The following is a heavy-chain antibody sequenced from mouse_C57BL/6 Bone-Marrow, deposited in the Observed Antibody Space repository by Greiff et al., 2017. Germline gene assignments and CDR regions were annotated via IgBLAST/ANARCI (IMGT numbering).Heavy chain of an antibody. J-gene: IGHJ1*03. V-gene: IGHV1-15*01. CDR1: GYTFTDYE. Sequence: VKLVESGAELVRPGASVTLSCKASGYTFTDYEMHWVKQTPVHGLAWIGALAPETGGTAYNQTFKGKAILTAAKSTSTAYMELRRLSSEDSAVYYVTRVRGNWNCDVGGTGTTVTVSS. CDR3: TRVRGNWNCDV. CDR2: LAPETGGT.